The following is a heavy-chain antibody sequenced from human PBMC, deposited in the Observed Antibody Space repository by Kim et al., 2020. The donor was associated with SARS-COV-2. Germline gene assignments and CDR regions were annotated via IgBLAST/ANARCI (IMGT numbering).Heavy chain of an antibody. CDR3: ARGGYCSGGSCYSGSPRGYYYYYYMDV. CDR1: Y. J-gene: IGHJ6*03. D-gene: IGHD2-15*01. V-gene: IGHV4-34*01. CDR2: INHSGST. Sequence: YWSWIRQPRGKGLEWIGEINHSGSTNYNPSLKSRVTISVDTSKNQFSLKLSSVTAADTAVYYCARGGYCSGGSCYSGSPRGYYYYYYMDV.